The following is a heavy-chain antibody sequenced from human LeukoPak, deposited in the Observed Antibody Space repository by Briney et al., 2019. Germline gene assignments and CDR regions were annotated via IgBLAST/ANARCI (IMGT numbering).Heavy chain of an antibody. J-gene: IGHJ4*02. CDR1: GYTFTGYY. CDR3: ARVATQWLVRSYFDY. Sequence: EASVKVSCKASGYTFTGYYMHWVRQAPGQGLEWMGWINPNSGGTNYAQKFQGRVTMTRDTSISTAYMELSRLRSDDTAVYYCARVATQWLVRSYFDYWGQGTLVTVSS. D-gene: IGHD6-19*01. CDR2: INPNSGGT. V-gene: IGHV1-2*02.